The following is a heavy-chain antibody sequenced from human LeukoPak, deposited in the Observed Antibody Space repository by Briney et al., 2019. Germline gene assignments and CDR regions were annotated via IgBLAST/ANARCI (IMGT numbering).Heavy chain of an antibody. Sequence: GGSLRLSCAASGFTVSSNYMSWVRQAPGKGLEWVANIKQDGSEKYYVDSVKGRFTISRDNAKNSLYLQMNSLRAEDTAVYYCARDSPYGSGSYSGYWGQGTLVTVSS. CDR3: ARDSPYGSGSYSGY. CDR2: IKQDGSEK. D-gene: IGHD3-10*01. V-gene: IGHV3-7*01. J-gene: IGHJ4*02. CDR1: GFTVSSNY.